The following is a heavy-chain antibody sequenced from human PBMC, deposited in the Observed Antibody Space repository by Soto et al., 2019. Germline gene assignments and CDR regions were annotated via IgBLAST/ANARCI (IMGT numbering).Heavy chain of an antibody. V-gene: IGHV3-21*06. D-gene: IGHD3-9*01. Sequence: AGGSLRLSCVASGFTFNSHALNWVRQAPGKGLEWVSSINGGGSHIYYADSLKGRFTTSRDNARNSVYLQMNSLRAEDTAVYYCAAELTSDAFAFWGPGTVVTVSS. CDR3: AAELTSDAFAF. J-gene: IGHJ3*01. CDR2: INGGGSHI. CDR1: GFTFNSHA.